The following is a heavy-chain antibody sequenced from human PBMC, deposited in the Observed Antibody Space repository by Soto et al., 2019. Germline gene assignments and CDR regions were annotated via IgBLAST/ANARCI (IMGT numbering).Heavy chain of an antibody. V-gene: IGHV1-69*12. CDR1: GGTFSSYA. CDR3: ARHVPAAGYYYGMDV. Sequence: QVQLVQSGAEVKKPGSSVKVSCKASGGTFSSYAISWVRQAPGQGLEWMGGIIPIFGTANYAQKFQGRVTITADESTSPAYMGLSSLRSEATAVYYCARHVPAAGYYYGMDVWGQGTTVTVSS. CDR2: IIPIFGTA. J-gene: IGHJ6*02. D-gene: IGHD2-2*01.